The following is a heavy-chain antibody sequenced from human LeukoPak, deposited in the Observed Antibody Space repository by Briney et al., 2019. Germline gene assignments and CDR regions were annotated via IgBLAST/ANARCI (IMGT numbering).Heavy chain of an antibody. CDR3: ARDGARPFNWFDP. CDR2: IIPIFGTA. D-gene: IGHD6-6*01. CDR1: GGTFSSYA. Sequence: SVKVSCKASGGTFSSYAISWVRQAPGQGLEWMGGIIPIFGTANYAQKFQGRVTITADESTSTAYMELSSLRSEDTAVYYCARDGARPFNWFDPWGQGTLVTVSS. J-gene: IGHJ5*02. V-gene: IGHV1-69*13.